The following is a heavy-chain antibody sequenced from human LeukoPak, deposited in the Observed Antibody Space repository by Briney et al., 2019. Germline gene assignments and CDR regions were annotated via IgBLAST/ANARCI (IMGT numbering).Heavy chain of an antibody. CDR1: GFTFSSYW. CDR3: ARDAMYYDFWSGYYSPTYYYYYMDV. V-gene: IGHV3-7*01. D-gene: IGHD3-3*01. J-gene: IGHJ6*03. CDR2: IKQDGSEK. Sequence: GGSLRLSCAASGFTFSSYWMSWVRQAPGKGLEGVANIKQDGSEKYYVDSVKGRFTISRDNAKNSLYLQMNSLRAEDTAVYYCARDAMYYDFWSGYYSPTYYYYYMDVWGKGTTVTVSS.